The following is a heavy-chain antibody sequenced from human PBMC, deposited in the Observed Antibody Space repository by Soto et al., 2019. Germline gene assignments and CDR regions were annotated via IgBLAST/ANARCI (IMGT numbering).Heavy chain of an antibody. CDR2: IYYAGTT. Sequence: QVQLQESGPGLVKPSETLSLRCSVSGASLSPNYWSWIRQPPGKGLEWIGYIYYAGTTTYNPSLTIRLTISLNTSKNEVSLELTSVTAADTAVYYCARLGAFYQALDSWGQGTLVTVSS. D-gene: IGHD2-2*01. CDR1: GASLSPNY. J-gene: IGHJ4*02. V-gene: IGHV4-59*08. CDR3: ARLGAFYQALDS.